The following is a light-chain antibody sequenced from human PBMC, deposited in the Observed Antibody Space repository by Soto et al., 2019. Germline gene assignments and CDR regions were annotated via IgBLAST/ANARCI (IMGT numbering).Light chain of an antibody. CDR3: QQYDTLPLT. CDR2: DAS. Sequence: DIQMTQSPSFLSASVGARVTISCQASQGISNYLNWYQQKPGKAPQVMIYDASNLETGVPIRFSGGGSGTHFTFTISSLQPEDVATYYCQQYDTLPLTFGGGTKVDIK. J-gene: IGKJ4*01. CDR1: QGISNY. V-gene: IGKV1-33*01.